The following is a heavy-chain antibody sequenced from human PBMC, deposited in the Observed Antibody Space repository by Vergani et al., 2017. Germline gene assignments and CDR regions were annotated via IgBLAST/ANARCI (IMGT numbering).Heavy chain of an antibody. Sequence: QVQLQQWCAGLLKPSETLSLTCSVYGGSFCGSYCSWIRQPPGKGLEWIGEINHSGSTNSNPSLKSRVTISVHTSKNQFSVKLSSMTAADAAVYYCARGHSFDPWGQGTLVTVSS. V-gene: IGHV4-34*01. D-gene: IGHD4-11*01. CDR1: GGSFCGSY. J-gene: IGHJ5*02. CDR3: ARGHSFDP. CDR2: INHSGST.